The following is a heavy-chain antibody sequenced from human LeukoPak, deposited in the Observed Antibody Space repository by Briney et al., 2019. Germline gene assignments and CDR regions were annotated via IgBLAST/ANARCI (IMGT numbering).Heavy chain of an antibody. V-gene: IGHV4-4*07. CDR3: ARDSIAVAGIRIFDY. D-gene: IGHD6-19*01. CDR1: GGSISSYY. CDR2: IYTSGST. J-gene: IGHJ4*02. Sequence: SETLSLTCTVSGGSISSYYWSWIRQPAGKGLEWIGRIYTSGSTNYNPSLKSRVTMSVDTSKNQFSLKLSSVTAADTAVYYCARDSIAVAGIRIFDYWGQGTLVTVPS.